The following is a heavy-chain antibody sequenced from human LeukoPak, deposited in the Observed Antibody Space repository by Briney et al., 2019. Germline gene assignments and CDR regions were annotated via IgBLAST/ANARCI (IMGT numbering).Heavy chain of an antibody. J-gene: IGHJ4*02. CDR3: AKGDYYDSSGYYYSY. Sequence: AGGSLRLSCAASGFTVSSNYMSWVRQAPGKGLEWVSAISGSGGSTYYADSVKGRFTISRDNSKNTLYLQMNSLRAEDTAVYYCAKGDYYDSSGYYYSYWGQGTLVTVSS. CDR2: ISGSGGST. V-gene: IGHV3-23*01. CDR1: GFTVSSNY. D-gene: IGHD3-22*01.